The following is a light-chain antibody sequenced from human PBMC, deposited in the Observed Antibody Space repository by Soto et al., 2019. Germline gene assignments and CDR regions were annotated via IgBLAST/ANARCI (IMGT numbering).Light chain of an antibody. V-gene: IGKV1-27*01. CDR2: AAS. Sequence: DMQMTQSPSSLSASVGDRVSITCRASQGISNKVAWYQQKPGKAPKLLIYAASTLQSGVPSRFSGSGSGTDFTLTISSLQPDDFATYYCQQYDTYSMYTFGQGTRLEIK. CDR1: QGISNK. J-gene: IGKJ5*01. CDR3: QQYDTYSMYT.